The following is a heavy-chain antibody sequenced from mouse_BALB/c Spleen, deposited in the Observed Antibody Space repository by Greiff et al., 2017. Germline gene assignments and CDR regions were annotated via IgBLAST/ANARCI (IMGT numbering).Heavy chain of an antibody. V-gene: IGHV1-5*01. CDR2: IYPGNSDT. J-gene: IGHJ1*01. CDR3: TRYRYDWYFDV. CDR1: GYSFTSYW. Sequence: EVQLQQSGTVLARPGASVKMSCKASGYSFTSYWMHWVKQRPGQGLEWIGAIYPGNSDTSYNQKFKGKAKLTAVTSASTAYMELSSLTNEDSAVYYCTRYRYDWYFDVWGAGTTVTVAS. D-gene: IGHD2-14*01.